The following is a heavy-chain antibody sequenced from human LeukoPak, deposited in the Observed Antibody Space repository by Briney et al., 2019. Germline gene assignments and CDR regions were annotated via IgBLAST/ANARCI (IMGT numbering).Heavy chain of an antibody. Sequence: GGSLRLSCAASGFTFTTYCMHWLRQAPGKGLVWVSGINRDGSTAIYADSVKDRFTISRDNANNTLYLQMNSLRAEDTAVYYCARDFYTGHYWGQGTMVTVSS. J-gene: IGHJ4*02. CDR1: GFTFTTYC. CDR3: ARDFYTGHY. V-gene: IGHV3-74*01. CDR2: INRDGSTA. D-gene: IGHD3-16*01.